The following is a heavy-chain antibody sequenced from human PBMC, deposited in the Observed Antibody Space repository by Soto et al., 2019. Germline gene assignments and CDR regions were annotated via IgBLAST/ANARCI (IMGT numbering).Heavy chain of an antibody. Sequence: PGGSLRLSCAASGFTFSSYSMNWVRQAPGKGLEWVSYISSSSSTIYYADSVKGRFTISRDNAKNSLYLQMNSLRAEDTAVYYCARVDDDILTGYSPQYYLEYWGKGNLVTVS. V-gene: IGHV3-48*01. CDR2: ISSSSSTI. J-gene: IGHJ4*02. CDR1: GFTFSSYS. D-gene: IGHD3-9*01. CDR3: ARVDDDILTGYSPQYYLEY.